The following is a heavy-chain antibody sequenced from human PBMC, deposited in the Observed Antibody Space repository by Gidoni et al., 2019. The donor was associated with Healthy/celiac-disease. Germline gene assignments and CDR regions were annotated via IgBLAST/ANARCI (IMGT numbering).Heavy chain of an antibody. Sequence: EVQLVESGGGLVQPGGSLRLSCAASGFTVRSNYMSWVRQAPGKGLEWVSVIYSGGSTYYADSVKGRFTISRDNSKNTLYLQMNSLRAEDTAVYYCARCLGRGYSYGTFDYWGQGTLVTVSS. CDR1: GFTVRSNY. J-gene: IGHJ4*02. V-gene: IGHV3-66*02. D-gene: IGHD5-18*01. CDR2: IYSGGST. CDR3: ARCLGRGYSYGTFDY.